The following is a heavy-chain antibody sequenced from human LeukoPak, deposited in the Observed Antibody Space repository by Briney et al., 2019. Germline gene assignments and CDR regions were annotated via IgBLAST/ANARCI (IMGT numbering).Heavy chain of an antibody. CDR2: ISSSSATI. V-gene: IGHV3-48*01. CDR1: GFSSSAYN. CDR3: ARDRHVPGLYYYYMDV. J-gene: IGHJ6*03. Sequence: HAGGSLRLSCEGSGFSSSAYNMNWVRQAPGKGLESVSYISSSSATIFYADSVKGRFTISRDNAKNSLYLQMNSLRPEDTAVYFCARDRHVPGLYYYYMDVWGKGTTVTVSS. D-gene: IGHD6-6*01.